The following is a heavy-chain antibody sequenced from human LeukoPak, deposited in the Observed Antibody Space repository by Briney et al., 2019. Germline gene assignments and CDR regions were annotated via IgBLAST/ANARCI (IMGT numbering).Heavy chain of an antibody. J-gene: IGHJ4*02. D-gene: IGHD3-16*01. CDR3: ARDHYDHVWGSHRPYSDS. Sequence: ASVKVSCKASGYTFTSYYMHWVRQAPGQGLEWMGWISPYNGDTKYAQNLQGRVTMTTDTSASTAYMELRSLRSDDTAVYYCARDHYDHVWGSHRPYSDSWGQGTLVTVSS. CDR2: ISPYNGDT. CDR1: GYTFTSYY. V-gene: IGHV1-18*04.